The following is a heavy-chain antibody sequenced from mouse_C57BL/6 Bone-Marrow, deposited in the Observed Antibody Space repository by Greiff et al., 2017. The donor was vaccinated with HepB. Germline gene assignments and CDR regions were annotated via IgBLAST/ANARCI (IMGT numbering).Heavy chain of an antibody. CDR2: IYPGSGST. Sequence: QVQLKQPGAELVKPGASVKMSCKASGYTFTSYWITWVKQRPGQGLEWIGDIYPGSGSTNYNEKFKSKATLTVDTSSSTAYMQPSSLTSEDAAVYYCADYYGSRNYWGQGTTLTVSS. CDR1: GYTFTSYW. J-gene: IGHJ2*01. D-gene: IGHD1-1*01. CDR3: ADYYGSRNY. V-gene: IGHV1-55*01.